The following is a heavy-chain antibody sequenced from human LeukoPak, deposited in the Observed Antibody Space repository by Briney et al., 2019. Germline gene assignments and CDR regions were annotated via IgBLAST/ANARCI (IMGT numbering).Heavy chain of an antibody. Sequence: PSETLSLTCTVSGGSVSSGNYRWSWIRQAPGKGLEWIGFMFYSGSTNYNPSLKSRVAMSVDTSKNEFSLKLSSVTAADTAMYYCARGYYGLGSCWGQGALVTVSS. J-gene: IGHJ4*02. V-gene: IGHV4-61*01. CDR1: GGSVSSGNYR. CDR3: ARGYYGLGSC. D-gene: IGHD3-10*01. CDR2: MFYSGST.